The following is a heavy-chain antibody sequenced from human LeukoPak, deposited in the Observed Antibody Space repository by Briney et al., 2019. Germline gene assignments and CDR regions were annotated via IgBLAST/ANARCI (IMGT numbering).Heavy chain of an antibody. D-gene: IGHD5-24*01. J-gene: IGHJ4*02. V-gene: IGHV4-34*01. CDR1: GGSFSGYY. CDR2: INHSGST. Sequence: SETLSLTCAVYGGSFSGYYWSWIRQPPGKGLGWIGEINHSGSTNYNPSLKSRVTISVDTSKNQFSLKLSSVTAADTAVYYCARVRWLQPIFDYWGQGTPVTVSS. CDR3: ARVRWLQPIFDY.